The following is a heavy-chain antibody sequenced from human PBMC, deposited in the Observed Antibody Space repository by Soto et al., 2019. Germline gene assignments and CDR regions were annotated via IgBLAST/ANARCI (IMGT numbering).Heavy chain of an antibody. CDR1: GYTFTGYY. J-gene: IGHJ6*02. D-gene: IGHD6-13*01. CDR2: INPNSGGT. Sequence: ASVKVSCKASGYTFTGYYMHWVRQAPGQGLEWMGWINPNSGGTNYAQKFQGWVTMTRDTSISTAYMELSRLRSDDTAVYYCARVRSSSWYPYYGMDVWGQGTTVTV. V-gene: IGHV1-2*04. CDR3: ARVRSSSWYPYYGMDV.